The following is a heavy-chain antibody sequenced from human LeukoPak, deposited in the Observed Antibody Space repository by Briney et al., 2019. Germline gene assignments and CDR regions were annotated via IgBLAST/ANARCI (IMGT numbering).Heavy chain of an antibody. V-gene: IGHV3-11*01. CDR2: ISSSGSTI. Sequence: PGGSLRLSCAASGFTFSDYYMSWIRQAPGKGLEWVSYISSSGSTIYYADSVKGRFTISRDNAKNSLYLQMNSLRAEDTAVYYCAKSPYGDYVDAFDIWGQGTMVTVSS. CDR1: GFTFSDYY. J-gene: IGHJ3*02. D-gene: IGHD4-17*01. CDR3: AKSPYGDYVDAFDI.